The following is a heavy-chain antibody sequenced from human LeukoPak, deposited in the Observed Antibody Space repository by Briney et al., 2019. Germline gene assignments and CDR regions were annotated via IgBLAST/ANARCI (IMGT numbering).Heavy chain of an antibody. Sequence: GGSLRLSCAASGFTFSNNHMHWVRQAPGKGLEWVAVIWYDGSNKYYADSVRGRFTISRDNSKNTLYLRMNSLRAEDTAVYYCAKDGVLDYWGQGTLVTVSS. V-gene: IGHV3-30*02. CDR3: AKDGVLDY. CDR1: GFTFSNNH. D-gene: IGHD2-8*01. J-gene: IGHJ4*02. CDR2: IWYDGSNK.